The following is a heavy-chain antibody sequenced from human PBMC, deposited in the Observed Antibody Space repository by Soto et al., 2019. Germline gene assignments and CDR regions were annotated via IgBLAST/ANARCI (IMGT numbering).Heavy chain of an antibody. Sequence: QITLKESGPTLVKPTQTLTLTCIFSGFSLSTSGVGVAWIRQPPGKALEWLALIYWDDDKRYSPSLKSRLTIXKXXPKNQVVLTMTNMDPVDTATYYCAHLGRITGTTDYWGQGTLVTVSS. D-gene: IGHD1-7*01. V-gene: IGHV2-5*02. CDR3: AHLGRITGTTDY. CDR2: IYWDDDK. J-gene: IGHJ4*02. CDR1: GFSLSTSGVG.